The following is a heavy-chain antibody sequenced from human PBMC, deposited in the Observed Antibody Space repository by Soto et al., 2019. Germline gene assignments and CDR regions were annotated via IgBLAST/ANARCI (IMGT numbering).Heavy chain of an antibody. V-gene: IGHV3-23*01. CDR3: AKGMVPDQ. CDR1: GFNFRQYA. J-gene: IGHJ5*02. CDR2: ITATAT. Sequence: EVQLLESGGGFVQPGGSLRLSCAASGFNFRQYAMVWVRQAPGKGLEWVSAITATATHYADSVKGRFTISKDSSMTTLYLDINYLRVEDTAVYYCAKGMVPDQWGQGTLITVSS. D-gene: IGHD2-8*01.